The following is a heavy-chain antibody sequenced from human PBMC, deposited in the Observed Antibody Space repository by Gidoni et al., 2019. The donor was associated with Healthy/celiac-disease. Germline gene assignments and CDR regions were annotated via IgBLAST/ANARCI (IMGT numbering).Heavy chain of an antibody. D-gene: IGHD6-19*01. CDR2: ISSNGGST. CDR1: GLTFSSYA. V-gene: IGHV3-64*01. J-gene: IGHJ3*01. Sequence: EVQLVESGGGLVQPGGSRRLAWSASGLTFSSYAMHWVRQAPGKGLEYVSAISSNGGSTYYANSVKGRFTISRDNSKNTLYLQMGSLRAEDMAVYYCARDAGPRGAVAWDWGQGTMVTVSS. CDR3: ARDAGPRGAVAWD.